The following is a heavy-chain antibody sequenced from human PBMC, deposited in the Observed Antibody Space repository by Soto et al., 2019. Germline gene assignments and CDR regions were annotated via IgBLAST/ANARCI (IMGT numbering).Heavy chain of an antibody. CDR3: ARDVSGSYLFDY. D-gene: IGHD1-26*01. CDR1: GYTFTSYA. Sequence: ASVKVSCKASGYTFTSYAMHWVRQAPGQRLEWMGWINAGNGNTKYSQKFQGRVTITRDTSASTAYMELSSLRAEDMAVYYCARDVSGSYLFDYWGQGTLVTVSS. CDR2: INAGNGNT. J-gene: IGHJ4*02. V-gene: IGHV1-3*03.